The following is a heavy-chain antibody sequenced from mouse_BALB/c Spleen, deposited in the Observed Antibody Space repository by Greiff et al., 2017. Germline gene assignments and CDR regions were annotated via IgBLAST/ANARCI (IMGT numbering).Heavy chain of an antibody. V-gene: IGHV5-9-3*01. Sequence: EVMLVESGGGLVKPGGSLKLSCAASGFTFSSYAMSWVRQTPEKRLEWVATISSGGSYTYYPDSVKGRFTISRDNAKNTLYLQMSSLRSEDTAMYYCARHGVTTWAMDYWGQGTSVTVSS. J-gene: IGHJ4*01. CDR2: ISSGGSYT. CDR1: GFTFSSYA. CDR3: ARHGVTTWAMDY. D-gene: IGHD2-2*01.